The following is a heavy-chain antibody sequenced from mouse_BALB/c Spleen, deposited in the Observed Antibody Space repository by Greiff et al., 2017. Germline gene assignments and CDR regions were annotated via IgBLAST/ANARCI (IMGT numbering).Heavy chain of an antibody. Sequence: EVQLQQSGPGLVKPSQSLSLTCTVTGYSITSDYAWNWIRQFPGNKLEWMGYISYSGSTSYNPSLKSRISITRDTSKNQFFLQLNSVTTEDTATYYCARHGSSYFDYWGQGTTLTVSS. D-gene: IGHD1-1*01. J-gene: IGHJ2*01. V-gene: IGHV3-2*02. CDR2: ISYSGST. CDR1: GYSITSDYA. CDR3: ARHGSSYFDY.